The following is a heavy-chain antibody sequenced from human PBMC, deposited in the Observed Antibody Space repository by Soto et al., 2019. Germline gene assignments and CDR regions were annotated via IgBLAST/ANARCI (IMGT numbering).Heavy chain of an antibody. Sequence: QVQLQESGPGLVKPSQTLSLTCTVSGGSISSGDYYWSWIRQPPGKGLEWIGYIYYSGSTYYNPSLKSRVTISVDTSKNQFSLNLSSVTAADTAVYYCARGLDDYGDYAHRGYNWFDPWGQGTLVTVSS. J-gene: IGHJ5*02. CDR2: IYYSGST. V-gene: IGHV4-30-4*01. CDR1: GGSISSGDYY. D-gene: IGHD4-17*01. CDR3: ARGLDDYGDYAHRGYNWFDP.